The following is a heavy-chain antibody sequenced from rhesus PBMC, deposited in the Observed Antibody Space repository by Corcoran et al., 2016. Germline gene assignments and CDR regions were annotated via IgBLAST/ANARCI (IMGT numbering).Heavy chain of an antibody. CDR2: IYGSSGST. V-gene: IGHV4-76*01. CDR3: ARSPPAQYYFDY. Sequence: QVQLQESGPGVVKPSETLSLTCAVSGFSISSGYDWSWIRQPQGKGLEWIGYIYGSSGSTNSNQSLKNRVTISKGTSKTQFSLRLSSVTAADTAVYYCARSPPAQYYFDYWGQGVLVTVSS. J-gene: IGHJ4*01. CDR1: GFSISSGYD.